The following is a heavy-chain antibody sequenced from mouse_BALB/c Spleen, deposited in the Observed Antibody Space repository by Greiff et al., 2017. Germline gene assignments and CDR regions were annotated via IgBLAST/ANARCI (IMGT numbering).Heavy chain of an antibody. CDR2: INPGSGGT. CDR1: GYAFTNYL. V-gene: IGHV1-54*01. D-gene: IGHD3-2*02. CDR3: ARGNDGSYYYAMDY. J-gene: IGHJ4*01. Sequence: VQLVESGAELVRPGTSVKVSCKASGYAFTNYLIEWVKQRPGQGLEWIGVINPGSGGTNYNEKFKGKATLTADKSSSTAYMQLSSLTSDDSAVYFCARGNDGSYYYAMDYWGQGTSVTVSS.